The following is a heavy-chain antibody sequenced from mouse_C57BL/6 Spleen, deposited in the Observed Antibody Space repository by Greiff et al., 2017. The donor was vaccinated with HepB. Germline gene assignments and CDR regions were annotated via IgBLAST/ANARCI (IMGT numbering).Heavy chain of an antibody. J-gene: IGHJ3*01. CDR3: ARRLTGMAY. D-gene: IGHD4-1*01. CDR1: GYSFTGYY. CDR2: INPSTGGT. Sequence: DVKLQESGPELVKPGASVKISCKASGYSFTGYYMNWVKQSPEKSLEWIGEINPSTGGTTYNQKFKAKATLTVDKSSSTAYMQLKSLTSEDSAVYYCARRLTGMAYWGQVTLVTVSA. V-gene: IGHV1-42*01.